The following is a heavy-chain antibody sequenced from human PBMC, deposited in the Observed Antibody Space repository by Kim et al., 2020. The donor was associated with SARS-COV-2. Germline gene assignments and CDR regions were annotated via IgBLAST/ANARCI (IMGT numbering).Heavy chain of an antibody. CDR1: GFTFSDFN. Sequence: GGSLRLSCAASGFTFSDFNMHWVRNATGTGRIWVSRINDDGSDTRYADFAKGRFTISRDNAKNTLNLQMHSLRAEDTAVYYCARDLDYILFDYWGQGALVTVSS. D-gene: IGHD4-4*01. CDR3: ARDLDYILFDY. J-gene: IGHJ4*02. V-gene: IGHV3-74*01. CDR2: INDDGSDT.